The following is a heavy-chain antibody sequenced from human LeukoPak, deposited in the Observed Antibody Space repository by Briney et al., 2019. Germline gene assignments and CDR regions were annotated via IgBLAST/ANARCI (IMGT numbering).Heavy chain of an antibody. D-gene: IGHD2/OR15-2a*01. J-gene: IGHJ4*02. CDR3: ACHVKVLGTRGFDY. CDR2: IYHGGDT. Sequence: PSGTLSLTCAVSGGSMTSHSWWSWVRQPPGKGLEWIGEIYHGGDTNYDPSLKGRVSMSLDKSENHFSLNLNSVTAADTAIYYCACHVKVLGTRGFDYWGQGILVTVSS. V-gene: IGHV4-4*02. CDR1: GGSMTSHSW.